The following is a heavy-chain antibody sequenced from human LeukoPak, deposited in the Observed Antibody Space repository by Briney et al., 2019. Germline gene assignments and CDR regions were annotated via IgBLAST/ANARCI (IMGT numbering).Heavy chain of an antibody. Sequence: PGGSLRLSCAASGFTISKYAMNWVRQAPGKGLEWVSGTSGSGGSTYYADSVKGRFTISRDNSKNTLYLQMYSLRAEDTAIYYCAKLRGYNYGYPVDYWGQGTLVTVSS. CDR2: TSGSGGST. D-gene: IGHD5-18*01. J-gene: IGHJ4*02. V-gene: IGHV3-23*01. CDR1: GFTISKYA. CDR3: AKLRGYNYGYPVDY.